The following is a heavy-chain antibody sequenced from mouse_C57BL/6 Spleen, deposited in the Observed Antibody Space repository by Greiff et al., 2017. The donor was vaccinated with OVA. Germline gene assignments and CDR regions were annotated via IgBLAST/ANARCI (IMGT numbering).Heavy chain of an antibody. V-gene: IGHV1-64*01. Sequence: VQLQQPGAELVKPGASVKLSCKASGYTFTSYWMHWVKQRPGQGLEWIGMIHPNSGSTNYNEKFKSKATLTVDKSSSTAYMQLSSLTSEDSAVYYCARGGIYYYGSSLDYWGQGTTLTVSS. CDR2: IHPNSGST. CDR1: GYTFTSYW. CDR3: ARGGIYYYGSSLDY. J-gene: IGHJ2*01. D-gene: IGHD1-1*01.